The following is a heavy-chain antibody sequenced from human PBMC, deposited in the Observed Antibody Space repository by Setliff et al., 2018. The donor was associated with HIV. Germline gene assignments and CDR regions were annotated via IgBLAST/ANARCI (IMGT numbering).Heavy chain of an antibody. D-gene: IGHD5-18*01. CDR2: IYYSGST. CDR3: ARTRGYTYGYIDS. CDR1: GDSTSSSRSY. J-gene: IGHJ4*01. V-gene: IGHV4-39*01. Sequence: SETLSLTCTVSGDSTSSSRSYWGWIRQPTGKGLEWIGSIYYSGSTYYNPSLKSRVTISVDTSKNQFSQKLNSLTAADTAVYYCARTRGYTYGYIDSWSHGTLVTVSS.